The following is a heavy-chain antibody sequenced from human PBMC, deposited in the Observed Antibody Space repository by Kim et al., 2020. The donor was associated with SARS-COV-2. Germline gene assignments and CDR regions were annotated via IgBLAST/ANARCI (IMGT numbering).Heavy chain of an antibody. J-gene: IGHJ6*02. D-gene: IGHD1-26*01. CDR2: IGTTGDT. CDR3: ARAVSGSYFPAYYYYGMDV. V-gene: IGHV3-13*04. Sequence: GGSLRLSCAASGFTFSSYDIHWVRQATGKGLEWVSTIGTTGDTYYTGSVKGRFTISRENAKNSLYLQMNSLRAGDTAVYYCARAVSGSYFPAYYYYGMDVWGQGTTVTVSS. CDR1: GFTFSSYD.